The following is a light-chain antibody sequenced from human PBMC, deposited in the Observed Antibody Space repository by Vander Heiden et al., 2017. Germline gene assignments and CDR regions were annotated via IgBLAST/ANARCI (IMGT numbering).Light chain of an antibody. V-gene: IGKV1-39*01. CDR2: AAS. J-gene: IGKJ1*01. Sequence: DIQMTQSPSSLSASVGDRVTITCRASQSISSYLNWYQQKQGKAPKLLIYAASSVQSGVPSRFSGSGSGTDVTLTISSLQPEDFATYYCQKSYSTPRTFGQGTKVEIK. CDR3: QKSYSTPRT. CDR1: QSISSY.